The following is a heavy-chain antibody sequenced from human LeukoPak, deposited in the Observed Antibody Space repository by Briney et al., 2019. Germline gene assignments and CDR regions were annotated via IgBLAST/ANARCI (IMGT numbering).Heavy chain of an antibody. CDR3: ARDYYDILTGYYTSLSHFDY. J-gene: IGHJ4*02. V-gene: IGHV3-21*01. CDR1: GFIFNNYA. Sequence: GGSLRLSCAASGFIFNNYAMNWVRQAPGKGLEWVSSISSSSSYIYYADSVKGRFTISRDNAKNSLYLQMNSLRAEDTAVYYCARDYYDILTGYYTSLSHFDYWGQGTLVTVSS. CDR2: ISSSSSYI. D-gene: IGHD3-9*01.